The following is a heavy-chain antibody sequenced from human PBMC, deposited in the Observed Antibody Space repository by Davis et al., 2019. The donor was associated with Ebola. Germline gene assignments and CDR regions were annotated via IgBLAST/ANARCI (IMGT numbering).Heavy chain of an antibody. J-gene: IGHJ6*02. Sequence: GGSLRLSCKGSGYSFTNYWIGWVRQMPGKGLEWMGIIYPGDSDTRYSPSFQGHVTISADKSISTAYLQWSSLKASDTAMYYCARHGMTTVVAYGMDVWGQGTTVTVSS. CDR2: IYPGDSDT. D-gene: IGHD4-23*01. V-gene: IGHV5-51*01. CDR1: GYSFTNYW. CDR3: ARHGMTTVVAYGMDV.